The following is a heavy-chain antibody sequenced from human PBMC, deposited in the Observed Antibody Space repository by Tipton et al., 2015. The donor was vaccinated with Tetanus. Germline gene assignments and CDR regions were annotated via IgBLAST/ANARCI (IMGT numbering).Heavy chain of an antibody. J-gene: IGHJ4*02. CDR1: GVSIADNTNY. CDR2: IYYSGST. CDR3: ARDQARGARGWNYFDY. V-gene: IGHV4-31*03. Sequence: TLSLTCTVSGVSIADNTNYWGWVRQPPGKGLEWIGDIYYSGSTYYNPSLKSRVTLSVDTSKNQFSLKLNSVTAADTAVYYCARDQARGARGWNYFDYWGQGTLVTVSS. D-gene: IGHD1-26*01.